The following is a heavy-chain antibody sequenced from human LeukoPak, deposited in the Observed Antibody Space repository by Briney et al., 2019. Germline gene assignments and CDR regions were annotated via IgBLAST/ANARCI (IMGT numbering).Heavy chain of an antibody. D-gene: IGHD3-22*01. CDR3: ARMGYYYDSSGYSGLDY. CDR2: IHTSGTS. V-gene: IGHV4-4*07. CDR1: GASISSYY. J-gene: IGHJ4*02. Sequence: PSETLSLTCTVSGASISSYYWSWIRQPAGKGLEWIGRIHTSGTSNYNPSLKSRVTMSVDTSKNQFSLKLSSVTAADTAVYYCARMGYYYDSSGYSGLDYWGQGTLVTVSS.